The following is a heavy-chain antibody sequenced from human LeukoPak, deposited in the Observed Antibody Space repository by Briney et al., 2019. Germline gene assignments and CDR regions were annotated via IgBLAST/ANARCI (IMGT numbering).Heavy chain of an antibody. CDR2: IKSDGSST. J-gene: IGHJ4*02. D-gene: IGHD1-1*01. V-gene: IGHV3-74*01. Sequence: PGGSLRLSCAASGFTFISYWMHWVRQAPGKGLVWVSGIKSDGSSTSYADSVKGRFTISRDNAKNTLYLQMNSLRAEDTALYYCASSIATTGDYWGQGTLVTVSS. CDR3: ASSIATTGDY. CDR1: GFTFISYW.